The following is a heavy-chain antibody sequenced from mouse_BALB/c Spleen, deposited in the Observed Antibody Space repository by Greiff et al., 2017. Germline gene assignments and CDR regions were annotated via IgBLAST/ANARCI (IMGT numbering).Heavy chain of an antibody. J-gene: IGHJ4*01. CDR1: GFTFSSYA. CDR3: ARALSTTVNYYAMDY. CDR2: ISSGGSYT. V-gene: IGHV5-9-4*01. Sequence: EVQRVESGGGLVKPGGSLKLSCAASGFTFSSYAMSWVRQSPEKRLEWVAEISSGGSYTYYPDTVTGRFTISRDNAKNTLYLEMSSLRSEDTAMYYCARALSTTVNYYAMDYWGQGTSVTVSS. D-gene: IGHD2-1*01.